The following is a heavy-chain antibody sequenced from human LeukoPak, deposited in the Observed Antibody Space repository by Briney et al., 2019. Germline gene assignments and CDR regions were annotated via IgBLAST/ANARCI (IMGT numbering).Heavy chain of an antibody. D-gene: IGHD1-7*01. Sequence: ASVKLSCTASAGTFTIYAISWVRQAPGQGLEWMGRIIPILGIANYAQKFQGRVTITADKSTTTAYMELSSLRSEDTAVYYCAGYNWNLRYFDYWGQGTLVTVSS. CDR3: AGYNWNLRYFDY. J-gene: IGHJ4*02. CDR1: AGTFTIYA. V-gene: IGHV1-69*04. CDR2: IIPILGIA.